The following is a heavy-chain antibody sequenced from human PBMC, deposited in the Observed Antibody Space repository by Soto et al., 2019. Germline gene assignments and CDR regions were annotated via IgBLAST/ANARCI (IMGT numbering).Heavy chain of an antibody. CDR3: ARGSPVTIPAVFQH. CDR2: IYYSGST. V-gene: IGHV4-30-4*01. J-gene: IGHJ1*01. D-gene: IGHD4-17*01. CDR1: GVSISSGDYY. Sequence: PSETLSLTCTVSGVSISSGDYYWSWIRQPPGKGLEWIGYIYYSGSTYYNPSLKSRVTISVDTSKNQFSLKLSSVTAADTAVYYCARGSPVTIPAVFQHWGQGTLVTVSS.